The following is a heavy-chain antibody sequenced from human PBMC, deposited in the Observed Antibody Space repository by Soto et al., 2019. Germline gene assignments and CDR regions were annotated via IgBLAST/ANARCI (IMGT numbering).Heavy chain of an antibody. CDR2: INHSGST. V-gene: IGHV4-34*01. CDR3: ARFNSGYESSFPYYFDY. CDR1: GGSFSDYY. D-gene: IGHD5-12*01. J-gene: IGHJ4*02. Sequence: PSETLSLTCAVYGGSFSDYYWSWIRQPPGKGLEWIGEINHSGSTNYNPSLKSRVTISVDTSKNQFSLKLSSVTAADTAVYYCARFNSGYESSFPYYFDYWGQGTLVTAPQ.